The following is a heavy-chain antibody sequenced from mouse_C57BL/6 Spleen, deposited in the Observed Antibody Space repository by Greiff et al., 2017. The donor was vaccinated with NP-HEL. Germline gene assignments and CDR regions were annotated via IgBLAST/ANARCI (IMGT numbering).Heavy chain of an antibody. J-gene: IGHJ3*01. CDR2: IDPETGGT. CDR1: GYTFTDYE. CDR3: TTYSNYERFAY. Sequence: QVHVKQSGAELVRPGASVTLSCKASGYTFTDYEMHWVKQTPVHGLEWIGAIDPETGGTAYNQKFKGKAILTADKSSSTAYMELRSLTSEDSAVYYCTTYSNYERFAYWGQGTLVTVSA. D-gene: IGHD2-5*01. V-gene: IGHV1-15*01.